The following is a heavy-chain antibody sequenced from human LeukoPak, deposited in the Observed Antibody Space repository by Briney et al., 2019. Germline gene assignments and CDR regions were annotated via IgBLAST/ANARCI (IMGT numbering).Heavy chain of an antibody. CDR3: ARDSAAADGIGYDY. CDR1: GYTFTDYY. V-gene: IGHV1-2*02. J-gene: IGHJ4*02. Sequence: ASVKVSCKASGYTFTDYYMHWVRQAPGQRLEWMGWVNTDNGGTNFAQKFQGRVTMTRDTSINTAYMELSSLISDDTAVYYCARDSAAADGIGYDYWGQGTLVTVSS. D-gene: IGHD6-13*01. CDR2: VNTDNGGT.